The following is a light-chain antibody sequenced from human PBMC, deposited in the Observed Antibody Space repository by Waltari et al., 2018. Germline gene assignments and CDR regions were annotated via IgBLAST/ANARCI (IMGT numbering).Light chain of an antibody. CDR1: QNVGNS. V-gene: IGKV3-11*01. J-gene: IGKJ4*01. CDR3: QQLHSYPVT. CDR2: DAA. Sequence: ENVLTQSPATLSLSPGEAATLSCRASQNVGNSLARYQHKPGQAPRLLIYDAANRASGIPARFSGSGSGTDFTLTISSLEPDDFAVYYCQQLHSYPVTFGGGTKVEIK.